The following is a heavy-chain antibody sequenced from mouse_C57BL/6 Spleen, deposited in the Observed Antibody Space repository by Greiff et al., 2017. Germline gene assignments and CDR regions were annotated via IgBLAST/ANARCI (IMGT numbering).Heavy chain of an antibody. J-gene: IGHJ2*01. CDR3: AREGDITTVVGADY. CDR2: IYPRSGNT. CDR1: GYTFTSYG. V-gene: IGHV1-81*01. Sequence: VKLQQSGAELARPGASVKLSCKASGYTFTSYGISWVKQRTGQGLEWIGEIYPRSGNTYYNEKFKGKATLTADKSSSTAYMELRSLTSEDSAVYVCAREGDITTVVGADYWGQGTTLTVSS. D-gene: IGHD1-1*01.